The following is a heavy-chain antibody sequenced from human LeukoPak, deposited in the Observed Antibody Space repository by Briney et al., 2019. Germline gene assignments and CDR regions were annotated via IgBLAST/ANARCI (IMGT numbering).Heavy chain of an antibody. CDR2: ISSSSSYI. D-gene: IGHD2-15*01. Sequence: GGSLRLSCAASGFTFSSYSMNWVRQAPGKGLEWVSSISSSSSYIYYADSVKGRFTISRDNTKNALYLQMNSLRVEDTAVYYCARDYRRWSEYWGQGTLVTVSS. CDR3: ARDYRRWSEY. CDR1: GFTFSSYS. V-gene: IGHV3-21*01. J-gene: IGHJ4*02.